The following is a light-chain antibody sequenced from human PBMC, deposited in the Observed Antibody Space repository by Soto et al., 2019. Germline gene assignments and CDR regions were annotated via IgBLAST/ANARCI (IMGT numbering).Light chain of an antibody. J-gene: IGKJ3*01. CDR1: QSISSY. CDR3: QQTYSTLT. Sequence: DIQMTQSPSSLSASVGDRVTITCRASQSISSYLNWYQQKPGKAPKLLIYAASSLQSGVPSRFSGLGSETDFTLTISSLQPEDFATYYCQQTYSTLTFGPGTKVDIK. CDR2: AAS. V-gene: IGKV1-39*01.